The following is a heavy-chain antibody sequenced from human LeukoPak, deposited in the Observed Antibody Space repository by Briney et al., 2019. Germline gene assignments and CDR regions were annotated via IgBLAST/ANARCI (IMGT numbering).Heavy chain of an antibody. V-gene: IGHV3-9*01. J-gene: IGHJ4*02. CDR1: GFTFDDYA. Sequence: PGRSLRLSCAASGFTFDDYAMHWVRQAPGKGLEWVPGISWNSGSIGYADSVKGRFTISRDNAKNSLYLQMNSLRAEDTALYYCAKDYDYVWGSYPYYFDYWGQGTLVTVSS. CDR3: AKDYDYVWGSYPYYFDY. D-gene: IGHD3-16*02. CDR2: ISWNSGSI.